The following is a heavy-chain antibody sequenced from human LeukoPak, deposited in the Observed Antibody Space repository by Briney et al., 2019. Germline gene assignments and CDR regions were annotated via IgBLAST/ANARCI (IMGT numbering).Heavy chain of an antibody. CDR1: GGSFSGYY. CDR3: ARGYDYSNYEYYYYGMDV. J-gene: IGHJ6*02. V-gene: IGHV4-34*01. CDR2: INHSGST. Sequence: PSETLSLTCAVYGGSFSGYYWSWLRQPPGKGLEWIGEINHSGSTNYNPSLKSRVTISVDTSKDQFSLKLSSVTAADTAVYYCARGYDYSNYEYYYYGMDVWGQGTTVTVSS. D-gene: IGHD4-11*01.